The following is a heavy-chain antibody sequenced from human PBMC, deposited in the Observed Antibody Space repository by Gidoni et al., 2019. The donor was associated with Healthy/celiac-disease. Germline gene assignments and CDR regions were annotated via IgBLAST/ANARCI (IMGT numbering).Heavy chain of an antibody. CDR2: ISRSSTTI. CDR1: GFTFSNYS. D-gene: IGHD6-6*01. CDR3: AKFSSSSLSGH. V-gene: IGHV3-48*01. Sequence: EVQLVESGGGLVQPGGSLRLSCAASGFTFSNYSMNWVRQAPGKGLEWVSYISRSSTTIYYTDSVKGRFTISRDNAKNSLYLQMNSLRAEDTAVYYCAKFSSSSLSGHWGQGTLVTVSS. J-gene: IGHJ4*02.